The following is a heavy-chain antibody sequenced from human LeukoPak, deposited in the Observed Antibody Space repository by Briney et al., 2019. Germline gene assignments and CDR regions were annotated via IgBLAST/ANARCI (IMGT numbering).Heavy chain of an antibody. D-gene: IGHD6-6*01. J-gene: IGHJ4*02. CDR1: GFAFRNHW. CDR2: ISSDGSST. CDR3: ARDQRVTGRPDIDY. V-gene: IGHV3-74*03. Sequence: GGSLRLSCAASGFAFRNHWMHWVRQTPGKGLVWVSRISSDGSSTTYADSVKGRFTISRDNAKNTLYLQMNNLRAEDTAMYYCARDQRVTGRPDIDYWGQGTLVIVSS.